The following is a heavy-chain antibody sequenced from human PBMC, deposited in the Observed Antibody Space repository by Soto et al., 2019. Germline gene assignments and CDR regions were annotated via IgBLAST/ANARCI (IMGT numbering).Heavy chain of an antibody. Sequence: HPGGSLRLSCAASGFTFSTYWMSWVRQAPGKGLEWVALISQDGSDKYYVDSVKGRFTISRDNAKNSLYLQMNSLRADDTSVYYCASGSGWIFDSWGQGTLVTVSS. D-gene: IGHD6-19*01. J-gene: IGHJ4*02. V-gene: IGHV3-7*01. CDR2: ISQDGSDK. CDR3: ASGSGWIFDS. CDR1: GFTFSTYW.